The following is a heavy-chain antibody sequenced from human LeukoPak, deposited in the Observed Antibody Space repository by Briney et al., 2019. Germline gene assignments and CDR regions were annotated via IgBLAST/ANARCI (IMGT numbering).Heavy chain of an antibody. CDR2: INHSGST. V-gene: IGHV4-34*01. J-gene: IGHJ6*03. D-gene: IGHD3-10*01. Sequence: KPSATLSLTCAVYVGSFSGYYWSWIRQPPGKGLEWIGEINHSGSTNYNSSLKSRVTISVDTSKNQFSLKLSSVTAADTAVYYCARGYYGSGSHCCHMDVWGKGTTITVS. CDR1: VGSFSGYY. CDR3: ARGYYGSGSHCCHMDV.